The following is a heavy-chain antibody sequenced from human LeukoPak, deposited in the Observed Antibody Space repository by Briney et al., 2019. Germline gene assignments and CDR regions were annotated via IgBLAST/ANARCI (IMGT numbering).Heavy chain of an antibody. V-gene: IGHV4-39*01. Sequence: SETLSLTCNVSGGSISSSSYYWGWIRQPPGKGLEWIGSIYYSGSTYYTPSLKSRVTISVDTSKNQFSLKLSSVTAADTAVYYCARLTPGDDFWSGGPHNWFDPWGQGNLVTVSS. CDR1: GGSISSSSYY. J-gene: IGHJ5*02. CDR2: IYYSGST. D-gene: IGHD3-3*01. CDR3: ARLTPGDDFWSGGPHNWFDP.